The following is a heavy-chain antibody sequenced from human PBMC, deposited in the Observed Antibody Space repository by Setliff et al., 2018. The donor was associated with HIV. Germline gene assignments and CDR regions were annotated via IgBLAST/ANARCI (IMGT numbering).Heavy chain of an antibody. J-gene: IGHJ6*02. D-gene: IGHD2-2*01. Sequence: PGGSLRLSCAASGFTFSTYRMNWVRQAPGKGLEWVSSISSSSSYIYYADSLKGRFTISRDNAKNSLYLQMNSLRAEDTAVYYCAREVVTLYTGGHYLYGIDVWGQGTAVTVSS. V-gene: IGHV3-21*01. CDR2: ISSSSSYI. CDR1: GFTFSTYR. CDR3: AREVVTLYTGGHYLYGIDV.